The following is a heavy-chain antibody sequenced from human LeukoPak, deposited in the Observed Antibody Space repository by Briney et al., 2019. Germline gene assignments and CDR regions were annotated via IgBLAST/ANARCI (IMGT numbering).Heavy chain of an antibody. D-gene: IGHD6-19*01. J-gene: IGHJ4*02. Sequence: ASVKVSCKSSGYTFTGYYMHWVRQAPGQGLEWMGWINPNSGGTNYAQRFQGRVTMTKDTSISTAYMKLSRLRSDDTAVYYCAPSGRSSGWYPGAYYFDYWGQGTLVTVSS. V-gene: IGHV1-2*02. CDR3: APSGRSSGWYPGAYYFDY. CDR2: INPNSGGT. CDR1: GYTFTGYY.